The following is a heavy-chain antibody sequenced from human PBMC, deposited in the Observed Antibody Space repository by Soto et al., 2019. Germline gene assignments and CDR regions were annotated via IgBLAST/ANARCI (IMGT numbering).Heavy chain of an antibody. CDR2: INAGNGNT. CDR3: AMSVVVVTALDY. D-gene: IGHD2-21*02. J-gene: IGHJ4*02. V-gene: IGHV1-3*01. CDR1: GYPFTSYA. Sequence: QFQLVPSGAEAKKPGASVKVSCKASGYPFTSYAMHWVRQAPGQRLEWMGWINAGNGNTKYSEKFQGRVTITRDTSASTAYMGLCSLRSEDPAVYYCAMSVVVVTALDYWGQGTLVTVSS.